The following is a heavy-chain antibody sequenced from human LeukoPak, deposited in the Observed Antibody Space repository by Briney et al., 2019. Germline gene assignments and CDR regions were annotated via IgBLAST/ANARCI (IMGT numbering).Heavy chain of an antibody. CDR3: AIRGYCSSTSCYDDY. CDR1: GGTFISYA. D-gene: IGHD2-2*01. Sequence: SVKVSCKASGGTFISYAISWVRQAPGQGLEWMGGIIPIFGTANYAQKFQGRVTITADESTSTAYMELSSLRSEDTAVYYCAIRGYCSSTSCYDDYWGQGTLVTVSS. V-gene: IGHV1-69*13. CDR2: IIPIFGTA. J-gene: IGHJ4*02.